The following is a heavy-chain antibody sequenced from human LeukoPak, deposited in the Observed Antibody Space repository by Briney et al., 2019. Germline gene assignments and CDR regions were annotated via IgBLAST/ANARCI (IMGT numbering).Heavy chain of an antibody. CDR3: ARASSSWYQDYGMDV. Sequence: ASVKVSCKASGYTFTSYGISWVRQAPGQGLEWMGWISAYNGNTNYAQKLQGRVTMTTDTSTSTAYMELRSLRSDDTAVYYCARASSSWYQDYGMDVWGQGTTVTVSS. D-gene: IGHD6-13*01. CDR2: ISAYNGNT. V-gene: IGHV1-18*01. J-gene: IGHJ6*02. CDR1: GYTFTSYG.